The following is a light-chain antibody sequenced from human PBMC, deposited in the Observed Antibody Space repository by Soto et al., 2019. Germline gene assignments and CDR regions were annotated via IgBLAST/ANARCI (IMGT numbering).Light chain of an antibody. Sequence: IVMTQSPATLSVSPGERATLSCRASQSVSSNLAWYQQKPGQAPRLLIYGASTRAAGIPARFSGSGSGTEFTLTISSLQSEDFAVYYCHQYNNWPRTFGQGTKV. CDR3: HQYNNWPRT. V-gene: IGKV3-15*01. CDR2: GAS. J-gene: IGKJ1*01. CDR1: QSVSSN.